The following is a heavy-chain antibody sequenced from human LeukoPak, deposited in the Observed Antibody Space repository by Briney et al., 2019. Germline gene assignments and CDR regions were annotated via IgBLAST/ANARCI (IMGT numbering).Heavy chain of an antibody. CDR3: ARGPRVGYCSSTSCYTRGYYFDY. D-gene: IGHD2-2*02. J-gene: IGHJ4*02. Sequence: SVKVSCKASGGTFSSYAISWVRQAPGQGLEWMGGIIPIFGTANYAQKFQSRVTITTDESTSTAYMELSSLRSEDTAVYYCARGPRVGYCSSTSCYTRGYYFDYWGQGTLVTVSS. V-gene: IGHV1-69*05. CDR2: IIPIFGTA. CDR1: GGTFSSYA.